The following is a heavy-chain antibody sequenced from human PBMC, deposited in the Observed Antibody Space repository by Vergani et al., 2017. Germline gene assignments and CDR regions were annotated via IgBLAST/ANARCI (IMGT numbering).Heavy chain of an antibody. Sequence: QVQLQESVPGLVKPSETLSLTCSVPGYSISRGYNWGWIRQPPGKGLEWIATVFHSGSAYYNPSLRRRVTISVETSKNPFSLRLTTLTAADTAVYYCARQFWVSQGVGAFETWGRGTEVSVSS. J-gene: IGHJ3*02. CDR3: ARQFWVSQGVGAFET. CDR1: GYSISRGYN. D-gene: IGHD3-16*01. CDR2: VFHSGSA. V-gene: IGHV4-38-2*02.